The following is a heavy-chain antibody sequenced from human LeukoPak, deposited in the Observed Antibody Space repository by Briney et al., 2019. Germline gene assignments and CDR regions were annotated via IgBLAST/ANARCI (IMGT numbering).Heavy chain of an antibody. CDR3: ARQRYSDY. Sequence: LRLSCAASGFTFSRYWMTWVRQAPGKGLEWVANIKEDGSENSYVESVKGRFTISRDNAKNSLYLQLNSLRAEDTAVYFCARQRYSDYWGQGTLVTVSS. D-gene: IGHD1-1*01. CDR1: GFTFSRYW. V-gene: IGHV3-7*01. CDR2: IKEDGSEN. J-gene: IGHJ4*02.